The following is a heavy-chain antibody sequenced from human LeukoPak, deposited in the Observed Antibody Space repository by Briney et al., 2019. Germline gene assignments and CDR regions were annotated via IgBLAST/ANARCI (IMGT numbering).Heavy chain of an antibody. CDR2: ISGSDAGT. V-gene: IGHV3-23*01. CDR1: GFTFSSYA. D-gene: IGHD7-27*01. CDR3: VQDWAWGAFGY. Sequence: PGGSLRLSCAASGFTFSSYAMSWVRQIPGKGLEWVSAISGSDAGTYYADSVKGRFTIYRDNSKNTVYLQMNSLGAEDTAVYYCVQDWAWGAFGYWGQGTLVTVSS. J-gene: IGHJ4*02.